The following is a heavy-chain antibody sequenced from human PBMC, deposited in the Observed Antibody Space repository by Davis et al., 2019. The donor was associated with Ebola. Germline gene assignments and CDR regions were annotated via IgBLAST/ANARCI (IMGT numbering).Heavy chain of an antibody. CDR1: AFIFSTYS. CDR3: ARDAAGVVYGMDV. V-gene: IGHV3-21*06. CDR2: MTSSNYI. J-gene: IGHJ6*02. Sequence: PGGSLRLSCAAFAFIFSTYSVNWVRQAPGKGLEWVSSMTSSNYIYYADSAKGRFTISRDNAKNAVYLQMNTLRVEDTAVYYCARDAAGVVYGMDVWGQGTTVTVSS.